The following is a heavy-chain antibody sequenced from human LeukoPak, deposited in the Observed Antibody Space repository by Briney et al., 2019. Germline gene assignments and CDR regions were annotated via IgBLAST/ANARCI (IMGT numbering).Heavy chain of an antibody. D-gene: IGHD1-26*01. CDR3: ARDTGGGGGMDV. CDR1: GFNFSRSD. V-gene: IGHV3-13*01. Sequence: PGGSLRLSCVASGFNFSRSDMHWVRQVTGKGLEWVSAIGTVGDTYYPGSVKGRFTISRDNAKNSLYLQMNILRAGDTAVYYCARDTGGGGGMDVWGPGTTVTVSS. CDR2: IGTVGDT. J-gene: IGHJ6*02.